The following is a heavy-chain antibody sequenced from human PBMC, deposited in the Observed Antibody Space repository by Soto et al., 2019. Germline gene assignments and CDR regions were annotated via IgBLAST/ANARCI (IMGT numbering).Heavy chain of an antibody. CDR3: ARDPNYYYGSCGYYGPQNHSLFEY. V-gene: IGHV1-3*01. Sequence: ASVKVSCKASGYTFTSYAMHWVRQAPGQRLEWMGWINAGNGNTKYSQKFQGRVTITRDTSASTAYMELSSLRSEDTAVYYCARDPNYYYGSCGYYGPQNHSLFEYWGEGTLVTVSS. D-gene: IGHD3-22*01. CDR1: GYTFTSYA. CDR2: INAGNGNT. J-gene: IGHJ4*02.